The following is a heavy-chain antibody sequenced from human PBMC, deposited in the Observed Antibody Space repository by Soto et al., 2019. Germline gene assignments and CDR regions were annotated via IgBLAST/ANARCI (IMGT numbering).Heavy chain of an antibody. J-gene: IGHJ3*02. CDR1: GFSFSSYG. CDR3: AREPPYAPDAFDI. D-gene: IGHD3-16*01. CDR2: IWYDGSNK. Sequence: GGSLRLSCAVSGFSFSSYGMHWVRQAPGKGLEWVAVIWYDGSNKYYADSVKGRFTISRDNSKNTLYLQMNSLRAEDTAVYYSAREPPYAPDAFDIWGQGTMVTVSS. V-gene: IGHV3-33*01.